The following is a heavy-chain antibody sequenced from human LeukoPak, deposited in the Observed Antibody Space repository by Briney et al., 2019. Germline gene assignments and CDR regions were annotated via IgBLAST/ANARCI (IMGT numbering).Heavy chain of an antibody. CDR1: GYSISSGYY. CDR3: ARRHHNWDY. V-gene: IGHV4-38-2*02. CDR2: IYHSGST. J-gene: IGHJ4*02. D-gene: IGHD5-24*01. Sequence: PSETLSLTCTVSGYSISSGYYWGWIRQPPGKGLEWIGSIYHSGSTYYNPSLKSRVTISVDTSKNQFSLKLNFVTAADTAVYYCARRHHNWDYWGQGTLVTVSS.